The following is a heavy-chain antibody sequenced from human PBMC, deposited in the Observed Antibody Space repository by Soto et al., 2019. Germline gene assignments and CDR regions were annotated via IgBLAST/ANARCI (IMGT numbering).Heavy chain of an antibody. V-gene: IGHV1-8*01. CDR2: MNPNSGNT. CDR1: GYTFTSYD. Sequence: ASVKVSCKASGYTFTSYDINWVRQATGQGLEWMGWMNPNSGNTGYAQKFQGRVTMTRNTSISTAYMELSSLRSEDTAVYYCATDLDIVATLGYGMDVWCQGTTVTVSS. CDR3: ATDLDIVATLGYGMDV. D-gene: IGHD5-12*01. J-gene: IGHJ6*02.